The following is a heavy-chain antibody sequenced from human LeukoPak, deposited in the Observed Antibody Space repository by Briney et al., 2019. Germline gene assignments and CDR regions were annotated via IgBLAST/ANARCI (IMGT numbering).Heavy chain of an antibody. V-gene: IGHV1-2*02. CDR1: GYSFTSYD. J-gene: IGHJ6*02. CDR3: ARDQDGMDV. Sequence: ASVKVSCKASGYSFTSYDINWVRQATGQGLEWMGWINPKSGGTNYAQKFQGRVTMTRDTSISTAYMELSRLRSDDTAVYYCARDQDGMDVWGQGNTVTVSS. CDR2: INPKSGGT.